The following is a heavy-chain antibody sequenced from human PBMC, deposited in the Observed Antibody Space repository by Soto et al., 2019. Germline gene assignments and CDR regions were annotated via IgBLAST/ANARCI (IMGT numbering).Heavy chain of an antibody. Sequence: QVQLQESGPGLVKPSQTLSLTCTVSGGSISSGGYYWSWIRQHPGKGLEWIGYIYYSGSTYYNPSRNSRFTITVATSRHQCSLKLCSVPAADTAVYYCALGLRSGDYVSYAVDVWGQGTTVTVSS. J-gene: IGHJ6*02. D-gene: IGHD4-17*01. CDR3: ALGLRSGDYVSYAVDV. V-gene: IGHV4-31*03. CDR1: GGSISSGGYY. CDR2: IYYSGST.